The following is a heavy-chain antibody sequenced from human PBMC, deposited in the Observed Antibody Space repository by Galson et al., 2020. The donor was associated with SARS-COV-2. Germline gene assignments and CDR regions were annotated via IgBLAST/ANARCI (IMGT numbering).Heavy chain of an antibody. J-gene: IGHJ1*01. CDR3: AGDPPNSGLAFQL. V-gene: IGHV3-33*08. D-gene: IGHD6-19*01. CDR2: IWSDVPNK. Sequence: GESLKISCGASGFAFNTYAMHSVRQAPGKGLEWVAMIWSDVPNKFYASSVQGRFSISRDNPKNTLYLEMDSLRVEDTAVYYCAGDPPNSGLAFQLWGQDTLVIVSS. CDR1: GFAFNTYA.